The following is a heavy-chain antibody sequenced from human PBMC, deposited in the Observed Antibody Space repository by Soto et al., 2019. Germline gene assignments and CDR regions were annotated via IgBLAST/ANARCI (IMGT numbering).Heavy chain of an antibody. D-gene: IGHD1-7*01. V-gene: IGHV4-4*02. J-gene: IGHJ4*02. CDR1: GGSFTSNNW. CDR2: IYRTGST. CDR3: ASRDPGTSVDY. Sequence: SETLSLTSAVSGGSFTSNNWWTWVRQPPGQGLEWIGEIYRTGSTNYNPSLKSRVTISLDKSENQFSLKVTSLTAADTAVYYCASRDPGTSVDYWGQGTLVTVSS.